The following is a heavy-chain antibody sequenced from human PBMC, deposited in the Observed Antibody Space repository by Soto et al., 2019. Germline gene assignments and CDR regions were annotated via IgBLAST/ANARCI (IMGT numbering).Heavy chain of an antibody. CDR2: IKQDGSEK. V-gene: IGHV3-7*01. Sequence: GGSLRLSCAASGFTFSSYLMSWVRQAQGKGLEWVANIKQDGSEKYYVDSVKGRFTISRDNAKNSLYLQMNSLRAEDTAVYYCARDRYSYYDFWSGSLPYYYYGMDVWGQGTTVTVSS. CDR1: GFTFSSYL. J-gene: IGHJ6*02. D-gene: IGHD3-3*01. CDR3: ARDRYSYYDFWSGSLPYYYYGMDV.